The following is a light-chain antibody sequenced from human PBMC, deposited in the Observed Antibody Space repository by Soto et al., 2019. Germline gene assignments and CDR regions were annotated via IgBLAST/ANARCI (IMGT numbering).Light chain of an antibody. CDR3: QQYNSYPRT. CDR1: QGINKL. V-gene: IGKV1D-16*01. CDR2: ATS. Sequence: DIQMTQSPSSLSASVGDRVTITCRASQGINKLLAWYQQKPGKAPRSLIKATSTVQSGVPSRFSGSGSETDFTLTISSLQPEDFATYSCQQYNSYPRTFGQGTRLEI. J-gene: IGKJ5*01.